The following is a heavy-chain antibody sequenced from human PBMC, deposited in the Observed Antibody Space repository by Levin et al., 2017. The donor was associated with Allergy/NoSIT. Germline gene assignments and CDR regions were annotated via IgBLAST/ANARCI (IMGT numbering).Heavy chain of an antibody. V-gene: IGHV3-21*01. Sequence: PGESLKISCAASGFTFTDYGFNWVRQAPGKGLEWVSSINTYTGNTAYSGSVKGRFTISRDNARNSVYLQMNSLRVEDTAVYYCAGERGVVADFRHFDYWGQGTLVTISS. D-gene: IGHD2-21*01. CDR1: GFTFTDYG. CDR3: AGERGVVADFRHFDY. CDR2: INTYTGNT. J-gene: IGHJ4*02.